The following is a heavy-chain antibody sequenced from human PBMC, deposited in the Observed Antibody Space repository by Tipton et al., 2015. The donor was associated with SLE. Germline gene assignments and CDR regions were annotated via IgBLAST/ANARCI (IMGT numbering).Heavy chain of an antibody. Sequence: TLSLTCTVSGGSVSSSSYYWGWIRQPPGKGLEWIGYLYSSGSSNYNPSPKSRVTISVDTSKNQFSLNVSSVTAADTAVYYCASWYSSSWYYFDYWGQGTLVTVSS. V-gene: IGHV4-61*05. CDR3: ASWYSSSWYYFDY. D-gene: IGHD6-13*01. CDR2: LYSSGSS. CDR1: GGSVSSSSYY. J-gene: IGHJ4*02.